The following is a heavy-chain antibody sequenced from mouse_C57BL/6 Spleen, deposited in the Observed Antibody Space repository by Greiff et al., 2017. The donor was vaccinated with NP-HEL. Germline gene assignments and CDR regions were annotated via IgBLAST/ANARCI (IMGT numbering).Heavy chain of an antibody. Sequence: QVHVKQSGAELAKPGASVKLSCKASGYTFTSYWMHWVKQRPGQGLEWIGYINPSSGYTKYNQKFKDKATLTADKSSSTAYMQLSSLTYEDSAVYYCARSIYYDYDYWYFDVWGTGTTVTVSS. CDR1: GYTFTSYW. D-gene: IGHD2-4*01. CDR2: INPSSGYT. J-gene: IGHJ1*03. CDR3: ARSIYYDYDYWYFDV. V-gene: IGHV1-7*01.